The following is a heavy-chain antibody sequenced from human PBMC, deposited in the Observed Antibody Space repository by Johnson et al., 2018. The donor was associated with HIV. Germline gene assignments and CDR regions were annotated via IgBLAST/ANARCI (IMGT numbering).Heavy chain of an antibody. CDR2: ISYDGSYK. CDR3: AKAYQSVNDAFDI. CDR1: GFTFSSYA. J-gene: IGHJ3*02. V-gene: IGHV3-30-3*01. Sequence: QVQLVESGGGVVQPGRSLRLSCAASGFTFSSYAMHWVRQAPGTGLEWVAVISYDGSYKSYADYVKGRFTLSRDNSKNTRYLQMNSLRAEDTVVYYCAKAYQSVNDAFDIWGQGTMVTVSS.